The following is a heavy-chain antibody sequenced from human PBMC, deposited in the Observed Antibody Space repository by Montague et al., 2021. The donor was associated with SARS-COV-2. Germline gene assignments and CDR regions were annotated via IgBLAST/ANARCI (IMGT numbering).Heavy chain of an antibody. CDR2: XDWXDDK. V-gene: IGHV2-70*11. Sequence: PALVKPTQTLTLTCTLSGFSLITAGVSVAWIRQSPGKPLEWLARXDWXDDKYYTTSLQTRLTISKDTSKDQVVLTMTNMDPADTAMYYCARLAAPGTKDWFDPWGQGVLVTVSS. CDR3: ARLAAPGTKDWFDP. CDR1: GFSLITAGVS. J-gene: IGHJ5*02. D-gene: IGHD6-13*01.